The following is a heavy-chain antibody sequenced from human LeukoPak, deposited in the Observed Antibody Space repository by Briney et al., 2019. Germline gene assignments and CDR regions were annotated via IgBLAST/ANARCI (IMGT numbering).Heavy chain of an antibody. Sequence: GGSLRLSCAASEFSFDNFDMSWVRQAPGKGLVRVSRISSDGRNTIYADSVKGRFTISRDSANNTLFLQMNSLRGDDTAVYYCAREWALPGAYYMDVWGKGTTVTVSS. J-gene: IGHJ6*03. CDR3: AREWALPGAYYMDV. V-gene: IGHV3-74*01. CDR2: ISSDGRNT. CDR1: EFSFDNFD. D-gene: IGHD7-27*01.